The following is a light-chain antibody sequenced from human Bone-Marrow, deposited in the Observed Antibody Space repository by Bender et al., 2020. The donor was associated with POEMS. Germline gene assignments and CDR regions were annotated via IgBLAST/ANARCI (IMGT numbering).Light chain of an antibody. J-gene: IGLJ3*02. Sequence: QSALTQPRSVSGSPGQPITISCTGTSSDVDAYDFVSWYQQHPGNAPRLIIYDVTKRPSGVPGRFSGSKSGNTASLTISGLQAEDEAEYYCTSYADSASANWLFGGGTKLTVL. CDR3: TSYADSASANWL. CDR1: SSDVDAYDF. CDR2: DVT. V-gene: IGLV2-11*01.